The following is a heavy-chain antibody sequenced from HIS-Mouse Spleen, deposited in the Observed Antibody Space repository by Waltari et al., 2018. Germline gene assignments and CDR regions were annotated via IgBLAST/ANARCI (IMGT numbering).Heavy chain of an antibody. CDR1: GFTVSSNY. Sequence: EVQLVESGGGWVQPGGSLRLSCAASGFTVSSNYMSWVRQAPGKGLEWVSVIYSGGRTYYADSVKGRFTISRDNSKNTLYLQLNSLRAEDTAVYYCARSNWYFDYWGQGTLVTVSS. D-gene: IGHD7-27*01. CDR3: ARSNWYFDY. J-gene: IGHJ4*02. V-gene: IGHV3-66*01. CDR2: IYSGGRT.